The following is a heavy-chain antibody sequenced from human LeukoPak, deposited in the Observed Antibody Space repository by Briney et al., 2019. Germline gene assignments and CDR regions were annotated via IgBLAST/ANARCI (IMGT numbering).Heavy chain of an antibody. CDR2: ISSYSSYT. CDR3: ARDRSGYCSGGTCYNFDY. CDR1: GFTFSDYY. Sequence: PGGSLRLSCAASGFTFSDYYMNWIRQAPGKGLEWVSYISSYSSYTNHADSVKGRFTTSRDNAKNSLYLQMNSLRAEDTAVYYCARDRSGYCSGGTCYNFDYWGQGTLVTVSS. D-gene: IGHD2-15*01. V-gene: IGHV3-11*05. J-gene: IGHJ4*02.